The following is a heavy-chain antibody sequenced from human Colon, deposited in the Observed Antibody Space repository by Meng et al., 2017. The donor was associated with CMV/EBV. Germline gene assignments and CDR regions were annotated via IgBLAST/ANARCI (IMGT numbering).Heavy chain of an antibody. CDR1: GGSFSGYY. CDR2: INHSGST. CDR3: ARQRRRINLLKGNEADFHGDMDV. V-gene: IGHV4-34*01. Sequence: GSLRLSCAVYGGSFSGYYWSWIRQPPGKGLEWIGEINHSGSTNYNPSLESRVTISADTSKNEFSLKLRSVTAADTAVYYCARQRRRINLLKGNEADFHGDMDVWGQGTTVTVSS. J-gene: IGHJ6*02. D-gene: IGHD3-10*01.